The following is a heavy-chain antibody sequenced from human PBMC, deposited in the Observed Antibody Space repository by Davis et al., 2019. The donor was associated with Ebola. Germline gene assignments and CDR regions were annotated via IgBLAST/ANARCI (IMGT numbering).Heavy chain of an antibody. CDR2: IDPSDSYT. Sequence: GESLKISCEGSGYTFTYYWIGWVRQMPGKGLEWMGRIDPSDSYTNYSPSFQGHVTISADKSISTAYLQWSSLKASDTAMYYCARQGFSYGMDVWGQGTTVTVSS. J-gene: IGHJ6*02. D-gene: IGHD3-10*01. CDR3: ARQGFSYGMDV. CDR1: GYTFTYYW. V-gene: IGHV5-10-1*01.